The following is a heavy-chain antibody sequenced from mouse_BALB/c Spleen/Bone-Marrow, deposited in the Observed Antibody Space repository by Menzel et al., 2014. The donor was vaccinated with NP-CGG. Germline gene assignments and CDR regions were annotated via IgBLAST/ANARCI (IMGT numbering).Heavy chain of an antibody. CDR1: GFNIKDTY. CDR2: IDPANGNT. V-gene: IGHV14-3*02. Sequence: EVKVVESGAELVKPGASAKLSCTASGFNIKDTYMHWVKQRPEQGLEWIGRIDPANGNTEYDPKFQGKATITADTSSNTAYLQLSSLTSEDTAVYYCAGGWLPSYAMDYWGQGTSVTVSS. J-gene: IGHJ4*01. CDR3: AGGWLPSYAMDY. D-gene: IGHD2-2*01.